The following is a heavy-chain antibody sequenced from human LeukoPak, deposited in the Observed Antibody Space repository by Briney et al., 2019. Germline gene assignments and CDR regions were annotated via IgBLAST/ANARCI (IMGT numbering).Heavy chain of an antibody. D-gene: IGHD3-10*01. Sequence: SETLSLTCAVYGGSFSGYYWSWIRQPPGKGLEWIGEINHSGSTNYNPSLKSRVTISVDTSKNQFSLKPSSVTAADTAVYYCARKLWFGELSGTRWFDPWGQGTLVTVSS. CDR1: GGSFSGYY. CDR2: INHSGST. CDR3: ARKLWFGELSGTRWFDP. J-gene: IGHJ5*02. V-gene: IGHV4-34*01.